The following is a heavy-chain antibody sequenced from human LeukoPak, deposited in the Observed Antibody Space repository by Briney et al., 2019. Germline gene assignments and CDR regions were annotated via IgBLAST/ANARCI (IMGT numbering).Heavy chain of an antibody. J-gene: IGHJ4*02. CDR2: ISNSGSTI. D-gene: IGHD3-22*01. V-gene: IGHV3-48*04. CDR3: ARSADSSGYFREITLYYFDY. Sequence: GGSLRLSCVASGFTFSSSWMSWVRQAPGKGLEWVSYISNSGSTIYYADSVKGRFTISRDNAKNSLYLQMNSLRAEDTAVYYCARSADSSGYFREITLYYFDYWGQGTLVTVSS. CDR1: GFTFSSSW.